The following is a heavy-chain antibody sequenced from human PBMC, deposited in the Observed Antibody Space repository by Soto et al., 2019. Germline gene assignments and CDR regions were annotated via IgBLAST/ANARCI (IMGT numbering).Heavy chain of an antibody. J-gene: IGHJ4*02. CDR2: ISPDGGRT. CDR3: ATRDPGHY. CDR1: GYTFTTYY. Sequence: QVQLVQSGAEVKKPGASVKVSCKASGYTFTTYYMHWVRQAPGQGLEWVGIISPDGGRTSYAQKSQGRVTMTRDTSTSTVYMELSSLRSEDTAVYDCATRDPGHYWGQGTLATVSS. V-gene: IGHV1-46*01.